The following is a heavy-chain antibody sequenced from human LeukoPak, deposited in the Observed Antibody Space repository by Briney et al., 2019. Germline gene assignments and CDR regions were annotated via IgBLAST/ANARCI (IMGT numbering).Heavy chain of an antibody. Sequence: GGSLRLPCAASGFTFSSYGMHWVRQAPGKGLEWVAFIRYDGSNKYYADSVKGRFTISRDNAKNSLYLQMNSLRAEDTAVYYCAKDGDDCIDYWGPGTLVTVSS. D-gene: IGHD2-21*01. V-gene: IGHV3-30*02. CDR3: AKDGDDCIDY. J-gene: IGHJ4*02. CDR2: IRYDGSNK. CDR1: GFTFSSYG.